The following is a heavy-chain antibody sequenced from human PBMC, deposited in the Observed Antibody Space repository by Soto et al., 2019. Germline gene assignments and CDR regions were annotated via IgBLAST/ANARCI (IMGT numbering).Heavy chain of an antibody. J-gene: IGHJ4*02. CDR3: TRIAEAGYDY. CDR1: GFTFSGSP. CDR2: IRSKANNYAT. Sequence: EVQLVESGGGLVQPGGSLKLSCVASGFTFSGSPMHWVRQASGKGLEWVGRIRSKANNYATAYAAAVKGRFTISRDDSKNTAYLQMNSLKTEDTAGYYCTRIAEAGYDYWGQGTLVTVSS. V-gene: IGHV3-73*02. D-gene: IGHD6-19*01.